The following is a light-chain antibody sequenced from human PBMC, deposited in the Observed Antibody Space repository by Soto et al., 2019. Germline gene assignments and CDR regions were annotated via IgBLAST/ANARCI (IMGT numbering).Light chain of an antibody. V-gene: IGKV1-33*01. CDR2: DTS. J-gene: IGKJ4*01. CDR3: QQFDDLPTT. CDR1: QGVSNY. Sequence: HMTQSPSSLSASLGDRVTITCQASQGVSNYVNWYQQKPGKAPKLLIYDTSNLEPGVPTRFSGSGSRTYFTFTISSLQPEDTGTYFCQQFDDLPTTFGGGTKVDIK.